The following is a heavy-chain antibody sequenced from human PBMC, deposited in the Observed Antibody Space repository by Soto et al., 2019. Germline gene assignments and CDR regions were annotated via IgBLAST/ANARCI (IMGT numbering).Heavy chain of an antibody. J-gene: IGHJ4*02. D-gene: IGHD1-26*01. Sequence: TPSPPSPVSGGSLICYYWSWIRQPPGKGLEWIGYIYYSGSTNYNPSLKSRVTISVDTSKNQFSLKLSSVTAADTAVYYCARGVIVGATPIFDYWGQGTLVTVSS. CDR3: ARGVIVGATPIFDY. V-gene: IGHV4-59*07. CDR2: IYYSGST. CDR1: GGSLICYY.